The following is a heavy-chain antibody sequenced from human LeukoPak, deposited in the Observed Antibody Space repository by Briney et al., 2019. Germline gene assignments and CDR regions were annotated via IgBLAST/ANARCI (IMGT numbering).Heavy chain of an antibody. Sequence: SETLSLTCTVSGGSISSYYWSWIRQPPGKGLEWIGYIYYSGSTNCNPSLKSRVTISVDTSKNQFSLKLSSVTAADTAVYYCARYYYDSSGYLEDYWGQGTLVTVSS. J-gene: IGHJ4*02. CDR1: GGSISSYY. CDR3: ARYYYDSSGYLEDY. CDR2: IYYSGST. V-gene: IGHV4-59*12. D-gene: IGHD3-22*01.